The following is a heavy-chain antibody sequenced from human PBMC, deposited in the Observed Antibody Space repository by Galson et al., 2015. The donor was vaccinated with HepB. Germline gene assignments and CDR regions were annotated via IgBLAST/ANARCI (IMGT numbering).Heavy chain of an antibody. CDR3: ARFRSGSGTYYDY. D-gene: IGHD3-10*01. V-gene: IGHV3-21*01. CDR2: ISSSSTYI. CDR1: GFTFSDYT. J-gene: IGHJ4*02. Sequence: SLRLSCAASGFTFSDYTMDWVRQAPGKGLEWVSSISSSSTYIYYADSVKGRFTISRDNAENSLYLRMNSLRAEDTAVYYCARFRSGSGTYYDYWGQGTLVTVSS.